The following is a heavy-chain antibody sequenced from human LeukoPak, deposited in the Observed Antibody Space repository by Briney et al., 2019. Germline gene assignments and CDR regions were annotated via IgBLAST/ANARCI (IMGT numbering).Heavy chain of an antibody. CDR3: ARRGGVTTGLDY. V-gene: IGHV4-59*08. Sequence: SETLSLTCTVSGGSISSYYWSWIRQPPGKGLEWIGYIYYSGTTNYIPSLKSRVTISVDTSKNQFSLKLSSVTAADTAVYYCARRGGVTTGLDYWGQGTLVTVSS. J-gene: IGHJ4*02. D-gene: IGHD4-17*01. CDR2: IYYSGTT. CDR1: GGSISSYY.